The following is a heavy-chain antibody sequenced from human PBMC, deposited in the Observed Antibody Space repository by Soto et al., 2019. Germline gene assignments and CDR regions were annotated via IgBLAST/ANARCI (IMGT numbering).Heavy chain of an antibody. V-gene: IGHV3-30*18. Sequence: LRLSCVVSGLTFSDYGFHWVRQAPGKGLDWVAAISYDGSFVYYADSVRGRFTISRDNSRNTLDLQMNTLRHEDTAVYYCAKERGRNRNFAMDVWGQGTSVTVSS. CDR2: ISYDGSFV. CDR3: AKERGRNRNFAMDV. J-gene: IGHJ6*02. CDR1: GLTFSDYG. D-gene: IGHD1-1*01.